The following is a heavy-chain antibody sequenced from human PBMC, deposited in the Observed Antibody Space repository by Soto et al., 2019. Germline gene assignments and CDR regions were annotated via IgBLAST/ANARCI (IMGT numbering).Heavy chain of an antibody. J-gene: IGHJ6*03. CDR2: INPDSGGT. Sequence: QVQLVQSGAEVKKPGASVKVSCKASGYMFTGYYMHWVRQAPGQGLEWMGWINPDSGGTNYAQKFQGWVTMTRDTSISTAFMELNRLRFDDTAVYYCARASWGGSYYYYMDVWSKGTTVTVSS. CDR1: GYMFTGYY. D-gene: IGHD3-16*01. V-gene: IGHV1-2*04. CDR3: ARASWGGSYYYYMDV.